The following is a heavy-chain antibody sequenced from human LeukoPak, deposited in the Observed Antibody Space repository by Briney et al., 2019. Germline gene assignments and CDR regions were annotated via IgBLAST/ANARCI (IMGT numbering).Heavy chain of an antibody. CDR1: GFTFSNAW. D-gene: IGHD3-16*02. J-gene: IGHJ4*02. Sequence: GGSLRLSCAASGFTFSNAWMSWVRQAPGKGLEWVGRIKSKTDGGTTDYAAPVKGRFTIPRDDSKNTLYLQMNSLKTEDTAVYYCTTDGNYDYVWGSYRLFDYWGQGTLVTVSS. CDR2: IKSKTDGGTT. CDR3: TTDGNYDYVWGSYRLFDY. V-gene: IGHV3-15*01.